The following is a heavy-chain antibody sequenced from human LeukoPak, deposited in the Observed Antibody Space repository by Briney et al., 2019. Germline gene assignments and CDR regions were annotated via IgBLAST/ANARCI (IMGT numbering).Heavy chain of an antibody. CDR2: IKTKAESYAT. CDR3: TRLSGGNSDSYYYGLDV. V-gene: IGHV3-73*01. CDR1: GFTFSGSA. D-gene: IGHD4-23*01. Sequence: QTGGCLKLSCAASGFTFSGSAIHWVRQASGKGLEWVARIKTKAESYATAYVASVKGRFTISRDDSKNTAYLQMDSLKTEDTAMYYCTRLSGGNSDSYYYGLDVWGQGTTVTVSS. J-gene: IGHJ6*02.